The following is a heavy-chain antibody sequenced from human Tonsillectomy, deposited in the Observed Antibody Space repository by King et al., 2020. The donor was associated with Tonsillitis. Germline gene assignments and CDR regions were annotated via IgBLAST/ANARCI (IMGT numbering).Heavy chain of an antibody. V-gene: IGHV3-23*04. CDR3: AKGASGYYVTSGYYHTTTGFDY. J-gene: IGHJ4*02. Sequence: QLVQSGGGLVQPWGSLRLSCAASGFTFSNYAISWVRQAPGKGLEWVSSISGSGGSTYYAVSVRGRFNISRDNSKNTLYLQMNSLRAEDTAVYYCAKGASGYYVTSGYYHTTTGFDYWGQGTLVTVSS. D-gene: IGHD3-22*01. CDR1: GFTFSNYA. CDR2: ISGSGGST.